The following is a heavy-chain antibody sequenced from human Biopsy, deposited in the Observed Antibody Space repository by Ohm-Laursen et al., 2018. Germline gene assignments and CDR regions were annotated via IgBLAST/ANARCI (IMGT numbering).Heavy chain of an antibody. J-gene: IGHJ5*02. V-gene: IGHV1-8*01. Sequence: ASVKVSCKASGYTFTTYDITWVRQATGQGPEWMGWMNPISGNTGYAHKFRGRVTMTSDSSISTAYLEVSSLTFEDTAVYYCARAVRYRLLSDPLGQGTLVTVSS. CDR2: MNPISGNT. CDR3: ARAVRYRLLSDP. CDR1: GYTFTTYD. D-gene: IGHD2/OR15-2a*01.